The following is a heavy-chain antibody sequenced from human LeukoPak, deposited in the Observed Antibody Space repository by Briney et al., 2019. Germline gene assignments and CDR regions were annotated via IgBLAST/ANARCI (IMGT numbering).Heavy chain of an antibody. CDR1: GFTVSSNY. V-gene: IGHV3-21*01. CDR3: ARAPEYCGGDCYSDY. J-gene: IGHJ4*02. CDR2: ISSSSSYI. D-gene: IGHD2-21*02. Sequence: GGSLRLSCAASGFTVSSNYMSWVRQAPGKGLEWVSSISSSSSYIYYADSVKGRFTISRDNAKNSLYLQMNSLRAEDTAVYYCARAPEYCGGDCYSDYWGQGTLVTVSS.